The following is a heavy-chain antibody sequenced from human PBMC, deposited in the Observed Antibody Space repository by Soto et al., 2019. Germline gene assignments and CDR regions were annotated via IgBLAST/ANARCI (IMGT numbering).Heavy chain of an antibody. J-gene: IGHJ3*02. Sequence: QVQLVQSGAEVKKPGASVKVSCKVSGYTLTELSMHWVRQAPGKGLEWMGGFDPEDGETIYAQKFQGRVTMTEDTSTDTAYMELSSLRSEDTAVYYCATVFGITMIVVSEDAFDIWGQGTMVTVSS. D-gene: IGHD3-22*01. CDR3: ATVFGITMIVVSEDAFDI. CDR2: FDPEDGET. V-gene: IGHV1-24*01. CDR1: GYTLTELS.